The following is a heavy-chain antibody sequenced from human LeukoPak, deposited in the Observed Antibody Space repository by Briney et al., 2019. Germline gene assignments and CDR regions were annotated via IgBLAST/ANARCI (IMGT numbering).Heavy chain of an antibody. J-gene: IGHJ5*02. V-gene: IGHV4-39*07. CDR1: GGSISRSSYY. Sequence: SETLSLTCTVSGGSISRSSYYWGWIRQPPGKGLEWIGSIYYSGSTHYNPSLESRVTISVDTSKNQFSLKLASLTAADTAVYYCAKGAGGFSYYNWFDPWGQGTLATVSS. CDR2: IYYSGST. D-gene: IGHD5-18*01. CDR3: AKGAGGFSYYNWFDP.